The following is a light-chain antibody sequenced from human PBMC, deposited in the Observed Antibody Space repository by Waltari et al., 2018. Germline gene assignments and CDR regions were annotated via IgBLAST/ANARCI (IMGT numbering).Light chain of an antibody. J-gene: IGKJ5*01. Sequence: DIQMTQSPSSLSASVGDSVTITCRASQRISSYLNWYQQKPGKAPKLLIYAASSLQSGVPSRFSGSGSGTDFTLTISSLQPEDFATYYCQQSYSTPPITFGQGTRLEIK. CDR1: QRISSY. CDR2: AAS. V-gene: IGKV1-39*01. CDR3: QQSYSTPPIT.